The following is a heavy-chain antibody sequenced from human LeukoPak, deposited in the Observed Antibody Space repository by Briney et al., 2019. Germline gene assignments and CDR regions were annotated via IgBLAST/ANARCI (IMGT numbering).Heavy chain of an antibody. CDR1: GFAFTTKW. J-gene: IGHJ4*02. CDR3: ARESREGLNPVLSFDY. Sequence: GGSLRLSCNASGFAFTTKWMIWVGQAPGKGGEWLVYIKTDGSDKYYVDSVRGRFTISRDHAQDSLYLQMNSLRDEDSGVYYCARESREGLNPVLSFDYWGQGTHVTVSS. V-gene: IGHV3-7*01. D-gene: IGHD5-24*01. CDR2: IKTDGSDK.